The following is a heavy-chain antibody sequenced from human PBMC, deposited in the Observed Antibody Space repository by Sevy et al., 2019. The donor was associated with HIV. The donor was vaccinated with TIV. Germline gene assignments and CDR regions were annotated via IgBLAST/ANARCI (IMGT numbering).Heavy chain of an antibody. CDR3: AGENAWGRGYS. J-gene: IGHJ4*02. CDR2: IYYNGHI. Sequence: SETLSLTCTVSGGSITSLYWNWIRQPPGKGLEWIANIYYNGHINYNPSLKSRVTLSLDTSKNQFSLRLRSVTAADTARGYCAGENAWGRGYSWGQGTLVTVSS. V-gene: IGHV4-59*08. D-gene: IGHD1-26*01. CDR1: GGSITSLY.